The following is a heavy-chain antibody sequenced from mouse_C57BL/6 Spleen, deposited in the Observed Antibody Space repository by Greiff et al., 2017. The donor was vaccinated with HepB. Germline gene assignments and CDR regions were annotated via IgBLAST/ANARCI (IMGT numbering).Heavy chain of an antibody. D-gene: IGHD3-2*02. CDR3: ARWAQATDY. V-gene: IGHV3-6*01. CDR2: ISYDGSN. CDR1: GYSITSGYY. Sequence: EVQVVESGPGLVKPSQSLSLTCSVTGYSITSGYYWNWIRQFPGNKLEWMGYISYDGSNNYNPSLKNRISITRDTSKNQFFLKLNSVTTEDTATYYCARWAQATDYWGQGTTLTVSS. J-gene: IGHJ2*01.